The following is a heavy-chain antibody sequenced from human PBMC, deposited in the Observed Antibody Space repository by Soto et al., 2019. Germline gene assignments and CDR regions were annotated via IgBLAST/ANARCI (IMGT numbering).Heavy chain of an antibody. Sequence: QVQLVESGGGVVQPGRSLRLSCAASGFTFSSYGMHWVRQAPGKGLEWVAVISYDGSNKYYADSVKGRFTISRDNSKNPLYLQMNSLRAEDTAVYYWAKVSQQLAGWFDPWGQGTLVTVSS. CDR3: AKVSQQLAGWFDP. D-gene: IGHD6-13*01. V-gene: IGHV3-30*18. J-gene: IGHJ5*02. CDR2: ISYDGSNK. CDR1: GFTFSSYG.